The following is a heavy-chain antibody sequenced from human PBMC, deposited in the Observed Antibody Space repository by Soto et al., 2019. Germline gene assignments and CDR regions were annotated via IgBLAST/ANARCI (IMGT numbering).Heavy chain of an antibody. D-gene: IGHD3-10*01. CDR2: INSGNGNT. V-gene: IGHV1-3*01. Sequence: RLEWMGWINSGNGNTKYSQKFQGRVTITRDTSASTAYMELSSLRSEDTAVYYCARDFSSFLRFEERDHYG. CDR3: ARDFSSFLRFEERDHYG. J-gene: IGHJ6*01.